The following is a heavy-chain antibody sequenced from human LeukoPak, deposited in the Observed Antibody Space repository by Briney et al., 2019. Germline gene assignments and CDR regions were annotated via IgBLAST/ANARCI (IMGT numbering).Heavy chain of an antibody. CDR3: ARVVFGGCGGDCYPIRSLRGHFDY. CDR2: IFYSGST. CDR1: SGSISTSNYY. J-gene: IGHJ4*02. D-gene: IGHD2-21*02. Sequence: SETLSLTCTVSSGSISTSNYYWGWVRQPPGKALEWIGNIFYSGSTYYSPSLKSRATISLDTSRNQFSLKLSSVTAADTAVYYCARVVFGGCGGDCYPIRSLRGHFDYWGQGTLVTVSP. V-gene: IGHV4-39*07.